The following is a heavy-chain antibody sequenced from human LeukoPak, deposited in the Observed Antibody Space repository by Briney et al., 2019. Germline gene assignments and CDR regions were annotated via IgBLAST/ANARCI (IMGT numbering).Heavy chain of an antibody. Sequence: GASVKVSCKASGYTFTSYGITWVRQAPGQGLEWMGWISAYNGNTNYVQKLQGRVSMTTDTSTSTAYMELRSLRSDDTAVYYCARGGGAAADYSYYYMDVWGKGTTVTVSS. CDR1: GYTFTSYG. D-gene: IGHD6-13*01. J-gene: IGHJ6*03. V-gene: IGHV1-18*01. CDR2: ISAYNGNT. CDR3: ARGGGAAADYSYYYMDV.